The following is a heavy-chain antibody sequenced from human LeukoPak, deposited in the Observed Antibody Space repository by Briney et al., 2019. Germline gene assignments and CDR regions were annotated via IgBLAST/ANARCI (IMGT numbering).Heavy chain of an antibody. V-gene: IGHV3-11*01. D-gene: IGHD2-15*01. J-gene: IGHJ6*03. CDR3: ARVLRYCSGGNCYSGGLGYMDV. CDR1: GFIFSDYD. CDR2: ISRSGSTK. Sequence: GGSLRLSCAASGFIFSDYDFDWVRQAPGKGLEWVSSISRSGSTKYYADSVKGRFTISRDNAKNSLFLQMNSLRAEDTAVYYCARVLRYCSGGNCYSGGLGYMDVWGKGTTVTISS.